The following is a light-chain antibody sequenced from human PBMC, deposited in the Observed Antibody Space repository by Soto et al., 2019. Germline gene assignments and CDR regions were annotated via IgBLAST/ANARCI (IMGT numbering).Light chain of an antibody. V-gene: IGKV1-16*01. J-gene: IGKJ2*01. CDR3: QQYSRYPYT. CDR2: GAT. Sequence: DIQMTQSPSSLSASIGDRVTIICRASQAIGNYLAWFQQTPGKAPKSLIYGATDLQGGVPSRFSAVGYGTYFALTLNSLQAEDVATYYCQQYSRYPYTFGQGTKL. CDR1: QAIGNY.